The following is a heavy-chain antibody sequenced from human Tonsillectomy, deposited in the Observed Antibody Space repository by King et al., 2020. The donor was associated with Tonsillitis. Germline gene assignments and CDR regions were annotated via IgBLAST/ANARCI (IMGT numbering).Heavy chain of an antibody. CDR2: IKEDGSEK. Sequence: VQLVESGGGLVQPGGSLRLSCAASGFTFSNYWMNWVRQAPGKGLEWVANIKEDGSEKYYVDSVKGRFTISRDNAKNSLYLQMNSLRAEDTAVYYFAKDQCSGGSCYYGMDVWGQGTTVTVSS. V-gene: IGHV3-7*01. J-gene: IGHJ6*02. CDR1: GFTFSNYW. CDR3: AKDQCSGGSCYYGMDV. D-gene: IGHD2-15*01.